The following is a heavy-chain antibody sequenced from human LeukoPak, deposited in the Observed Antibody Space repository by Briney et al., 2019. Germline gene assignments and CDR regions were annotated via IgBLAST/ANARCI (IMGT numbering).Heavy chain of an antibody. D-gene: IGHD6-13*01. CDR1: GFTFSSYA. V-gene: IGHV3-30*04. J-gene: IGHJ4*02. CDR3: ARDNSSSWLEDYFDY. CDR2: ISYDVSSK. Sequence: GRSLRLSCAASGFTFSSYAMHWVRQAPGKGLEWLAGISYDVSSKYYADSVKGRFTISRDNSTNTLYLQMNSLRAEDTAVYYCARDNSSSWLEDYFDYWGQGTLVTVSS.